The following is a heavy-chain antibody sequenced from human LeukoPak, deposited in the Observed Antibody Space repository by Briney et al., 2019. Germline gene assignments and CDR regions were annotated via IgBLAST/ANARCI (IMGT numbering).Heavy chain of an antibody. V-gene: IGHV3-23*01. J-gene: IGHJ4*02. CDR3: AKEANIGHWGSGGDS. CDR2: IGGSGGST. CDR1: GFIFSNYA. Sequence: QPGGSLRLSCAPSGFIFSNYAMSWARQAPGKGLEWVSAIGGSGGSTYYADSVKGRFTISRDNSKNTLYLQMNSLRAEDTAVYFCAKEANIGHWGSGGDSWGQGTLVTVSS. D-gene: IGHD7-27*01.